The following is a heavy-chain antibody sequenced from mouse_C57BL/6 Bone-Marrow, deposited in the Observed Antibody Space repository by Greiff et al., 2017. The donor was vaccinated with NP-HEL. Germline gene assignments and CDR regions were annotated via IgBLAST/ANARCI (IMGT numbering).Heavy chain of an antibody. V-gene: IGHV3-6*01. CDR1: GYSITSGYY. Sequence: VQLQQSGPGLVKPSQSLSLTCSVTGYSITSGYYWNWIRQFPGNKLEWMGYISYDGSNNYNPSLKNRISITRDTSKNQFFLKLNSVTTEDTATYYCAREGIAYWGQGTLVTVSA. CDR2: ISYDGSN. CDR3: AREGIAY. J-gene: IGHJ3*01.